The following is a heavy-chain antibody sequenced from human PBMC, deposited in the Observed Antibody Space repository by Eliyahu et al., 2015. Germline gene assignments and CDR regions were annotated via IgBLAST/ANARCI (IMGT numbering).Heavy chain of an antibody. D-gene: IGHD3-16*01. V-gene: IGHV4-39*01. J-gene: IGHJ4*02. CDR1: GGSISSSSYY. CDR3: ARPSRGEPTHY. CDR2: IYYSGST. Sequence: QLHLQESGPGLVKPSETLSLTCPVSGGSISSSSYYWGWIRQPPGQGLEWIGSIYYSGSTYYNPSLKSRVIISVDTSKNQFSLKLNSVTTADTAVYYCARPSRGEPTHYWGLGTQVTVSS.